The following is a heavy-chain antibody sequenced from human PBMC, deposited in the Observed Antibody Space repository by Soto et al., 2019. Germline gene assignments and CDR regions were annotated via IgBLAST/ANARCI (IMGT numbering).Heavy chain of an antibody. D-gene: IGHD1-26*01. V-gene: IGHV1-46*01. Sequence: GASVKFSCKASGYTFTTYYIHWVRQAPGQGLEWMGFINPSGGSTSYAQIFQGRVTMTRDTSTSTVYMELSSLRSEDTAVYYCARNVQSGLDYWGQGTPVTVSS. J-gene: IGHJ4*02. CDR1: GYTFTTYY. CDR2: INPSGGST. CDR3: ARNVQSGLDY.